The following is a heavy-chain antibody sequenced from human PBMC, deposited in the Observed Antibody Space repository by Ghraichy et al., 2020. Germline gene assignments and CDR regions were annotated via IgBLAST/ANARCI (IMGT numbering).Heavy chain of an antibody. V-gene: IGHV3-48*04. CDR1: GFTFSSYS. CDR3: ARGGTTVTTLFYY. D-gene: IGHD4-17*01. Sequence: GGSLRLSCAASGFTFSSYSMNWVRQAPGKGLEWVSYISGGSSIIYYADSVKGRFTISRDNAKNSLYLQMNSLRAEDTAVYYCARGGTTVTTLFYYWGQGTLVTVSS. J-gene: IGHJ4*02. CDR2: ISGGSSII.